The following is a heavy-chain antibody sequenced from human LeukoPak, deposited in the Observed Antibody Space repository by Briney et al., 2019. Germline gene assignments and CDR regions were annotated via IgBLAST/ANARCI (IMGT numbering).Heavy chain of an antibody. CDR2: IYISGNT. V-gene: IGHV4-4*07. D-gene: IGHD2-21*01. Sequence: SGPTLVNPSETLSLTCTVSGGSISDFYWSWIRQPAGKGLEWIGRIYISGNTNYNPSLKSRVTMSLDTSKNHFSLRLSSVTAADTAVYYCARVYSRAHFDYWGQGTLVTVSS. J-gene: IGHJ4*02. CDR3: ARVYSRAHFDY. CDR1: GGSISDFY.